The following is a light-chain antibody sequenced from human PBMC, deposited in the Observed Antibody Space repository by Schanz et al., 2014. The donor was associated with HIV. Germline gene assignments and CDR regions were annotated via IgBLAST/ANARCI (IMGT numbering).Light chain of an antibody. CDR2: ATS. CDR1: QGITRW. CDR3: QQANSFPLT. V-gene: IGKV1D-12*01. J-gene: IGKJ4*01. Sequence: DIQMTQSPSSVSASVGDRVTLSCRASQGITRWLAWYQQKVGKAPNLLIYATSILQSWVPSRFTGSGSGTEFTRTINTLQPEDFATFYCQQANSFPLTFGGGTTVEI.